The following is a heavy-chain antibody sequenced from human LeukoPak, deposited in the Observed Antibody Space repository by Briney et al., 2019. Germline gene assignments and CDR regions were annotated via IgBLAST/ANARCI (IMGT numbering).Heavy chain of an antibody. CDR2: IYYSGST. CDR3: TRGRDEYKGGNY. V-gene: IGHV4-39*07. Sequence: PSETLSLTCTVSGGSISSSSYYWGWIRQPPGKGLEWIGSIYYSGSTYYNPSLKSRVTISVDTSKNQFSLKLTSVTAADTAVYYCTRGRDEYKGGNYWGQGTLVTVSS. D-gene: IGHD5-24*01. J-gene: IGHJ4*02. CDR1: GGSISSSSYY.